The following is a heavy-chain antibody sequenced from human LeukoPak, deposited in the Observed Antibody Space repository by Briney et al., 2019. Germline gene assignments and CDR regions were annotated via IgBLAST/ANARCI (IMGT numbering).Heavy chain of an antibody. CDR2: INPNSGGT. CDR1: VYTFTGYY. V-gene: IGHV1-2*02. Sequence: GASVKVSCKASVYTFTGYYMHWVRQAPGQGLEWMGWINPNSGGTNYAQQFQGRVTMTRDTSIGTAYMELSRLRSDDTAVYYCATKRYFDDWGQGTLVTVSS. CDR3: ATKRYFDD. J-gene: IGHJ4*02. D-gene: IGHD3-9*01.